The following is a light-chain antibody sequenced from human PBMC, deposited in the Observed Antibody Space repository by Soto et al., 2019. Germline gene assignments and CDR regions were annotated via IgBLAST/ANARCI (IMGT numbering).Light chain of an antibody. J-gene: IGLJ3*02. CDR1: SSNIGAGYP. CDR3: QSYDSSLSGWV. CDR2: GNT. V-gene: IGLV1-40*01. Sequence: QAVVTQPSSVSGAPGQRVTVSCIGSSSNIGAGYPVHWYQQLPGTAPQLLIYGNTNRPSGVPDRFSGSKSGTSASLAITGLQAEDEADYYCQSYDSSLSGWVFGGGTKLTVL.